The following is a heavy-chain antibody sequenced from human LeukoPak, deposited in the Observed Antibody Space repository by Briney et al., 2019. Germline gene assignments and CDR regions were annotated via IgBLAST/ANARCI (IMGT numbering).Heavy chain of an antibody. J-gene: IGHJ4*02. CDR2: IRSKPNSYAT. D-gene: IGHD3-3*02. CDR3: TSTFSYAFDY. V-gene: IGHV3-73*01. CDR1: GFTFSGSA. Sequence: PGGSLRLSCAASGFTFSGSALHWVRQASGKGLEWVGRIRSKPNSYATAYAASVKGRFTISRDDSKNTAYLQMNSLKTEDTAVYFRTSTFSYAFDYWGQGTLVTVSS.